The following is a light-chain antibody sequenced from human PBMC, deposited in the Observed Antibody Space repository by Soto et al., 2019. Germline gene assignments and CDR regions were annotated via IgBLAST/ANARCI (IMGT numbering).Light chain of an antibody. Sequence: DIQMTQSASTLSASVGARVTITCRASQSISSWLAWYQQKPGRAPKVLIFDASSLESGVPSRFSGSGSGTEFTLTISSLQPDDFATYYCQHYNSYSEAFGQGTKVDIK. CDR2: DAS. V-gene: IGKV1-5*01. J-gene: IGKJ1*01. CDR3: QHYNSYSEA. CDR1: QSISSW.